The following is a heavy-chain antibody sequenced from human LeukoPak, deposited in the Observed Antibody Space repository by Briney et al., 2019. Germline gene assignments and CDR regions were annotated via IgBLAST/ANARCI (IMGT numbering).Heavy chain of an antibody. D-gene: IGHD3-3*01. CDR3: ARARDYYTPPFDY. CDR1: GYTLGYYA. V-gene: IGHV1-3*03. Sequence: ASVKVSGKASGYTLGYYALHWVRQAPGQGLEWLGWINAAGGITKYAQDFQDRLTITGDTSTSTAYMELSGLRSEDMGVYYCARARDYYTPPFDYWGQGTLVTVSS. CDR2: INAAGGIT. J-gene: IGHJ4*02.